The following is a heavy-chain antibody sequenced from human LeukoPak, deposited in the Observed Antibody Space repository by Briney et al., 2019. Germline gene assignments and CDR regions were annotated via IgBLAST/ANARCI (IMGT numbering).Heavy chain of an antibody. V-gene: IGHV4-34*01. D-gene: IGHD3-22*01. CDR3: ARRSVVVITAVHGLDY. J-gene: IGHJ4*02. CDR1: GGSFSGYY. Sequence: SETLSLTCAVYGGSFSGYYWSWIRQPPGKGLEWIGEINHSGSTNYNPSLKSRVTISVDTSKNQFSLKLSSVTAADTAVYYCARRSVVVITAVHGLDYWGLGTLVTVSS. CDR2: INHSGST.